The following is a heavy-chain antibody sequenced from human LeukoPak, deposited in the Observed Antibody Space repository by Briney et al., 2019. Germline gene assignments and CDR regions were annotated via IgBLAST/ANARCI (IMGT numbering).Heavy chain of an antibody. J-gene: IGHJ4*02. Sequence: PSETLSLTCVVSTDYSIRSGDYWGWIRQPPGKGLEWIGSIYHSGSTHYNPSLKSRVTISVHTSRNQFSLKLSSVTAADTAVYYCARNSSSWFDYWGQGTLVTVSS. CDR1: TDYSIRSGDY. CDR3: ARNSSSWFDY. V-gene: IGHV4-38-2*01. D-gene: IGHD6-13*01. CDR2: IYHSGST.